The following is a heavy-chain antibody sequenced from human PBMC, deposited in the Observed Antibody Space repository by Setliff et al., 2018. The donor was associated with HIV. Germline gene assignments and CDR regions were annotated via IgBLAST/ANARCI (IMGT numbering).Heavy chain of an antibody. J-gene: IGHJ4*02. CDR2: IWYDGSNK. D-gene: IGHD1-26*01. CDR3: AKVGDGANFKLDQ. V-gene: IGHV3-30*02. CDR1: GFTFRDYG. Sequence: GGSLRLSCVAFGFTFRDYGMHWVRQAPGKGLEWVAFIWYDGSNKYFGSSVNGRFTISRDNSKNTVYLLMNSLRTEDTAVYYCAKVGDGANFKLDQWGQGTLVTVSS.